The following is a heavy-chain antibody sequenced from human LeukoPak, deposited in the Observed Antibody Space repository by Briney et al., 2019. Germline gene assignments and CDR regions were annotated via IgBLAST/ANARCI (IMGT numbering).Heavy chain of an antibody. CDR2: IYYSGST. J-gene: IGHJ4*02. D-gene: IGHD1-1*01. Sequence: SETLSLTCTVYGGSVSSRSYYWSWIRQPPGKGLEWIGYIYYSGSTNYNPSLKSRVTISVDTSKNQFSLKLSSVTAADTAVYYCARGHDYSFDYWGQGTLVTVSS. CDR1: GGSVSSRSYY. CDR3: ARGHDYSFDY. V-gene: IGHV4-61*01.